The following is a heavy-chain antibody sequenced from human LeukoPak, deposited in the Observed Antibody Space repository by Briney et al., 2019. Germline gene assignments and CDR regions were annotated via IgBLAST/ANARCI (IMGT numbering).Heavy chain of an antibody. CDR2: IYTSGST. D-gene: IGHD3-22*01. V-gene: IGHV4-61*02. CDR3: ARGPGVRYYDLGIDP. Sequence: PSQTLSLTCIVSGGSISSGTYYWSWIRQPAGNGLEWIGRIYTSGSTNYNPSLKSRVTISVDTSKNQFSLKLSSVTAADTAVYYCARGPGVRYYDLGIDPWGQGTLVTVSS. J-gene: IGHJ5*02. CDR1: GGSISSGTYY.